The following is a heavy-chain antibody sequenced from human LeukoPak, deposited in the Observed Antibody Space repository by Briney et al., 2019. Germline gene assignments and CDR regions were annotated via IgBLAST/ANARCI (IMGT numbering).Heavy chain of an antibody. CDR3: AREGMDDSSGYYGDY. Sequence: GGSLRLSCAASGFTVSSNYMSWARQAPGKGLEWVSVIYSGGSTYYADSVKGRFTISRDNSKNTLYLQMNSLRAEDTAVYYCAREGMDDSSGYYGDYWGQGTLVTVSS. CDR2: IYSGGST. CDR1: GFTVSSNY. D-gene: IGHD3-22*01. J-gene: IGHJ4*02. V-gene: IGHV3-53*01.